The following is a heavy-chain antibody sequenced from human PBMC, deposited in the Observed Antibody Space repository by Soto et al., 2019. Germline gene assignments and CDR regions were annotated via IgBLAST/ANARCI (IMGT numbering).Heavy chain of an antibody. D-gene: IGHD2-15*01. CDR1: GFTFSSYA. CDR3: ARVVCSGGSCYSRYYYYYGMDV. J-gene: IGHJ6*02. Sequence: GGSLRLSCAASGFTFSSYAMHWVRQAPGKGLEWVAVISYDGSNKYYADSVKGRFTISRDNSKNTLYLQMNSLRAEDTAVYYCARVVCSGGSCYSRYYYYYGMDVWGQGTTVTVSS. CDR2: ISYDGSNK. V-gene: IGHV3-30-3*01.